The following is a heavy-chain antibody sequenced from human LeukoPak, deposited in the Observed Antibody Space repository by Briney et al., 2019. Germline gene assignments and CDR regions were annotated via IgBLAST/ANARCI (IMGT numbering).Heavy chain of an antibody. D-gene: IGHD3-10*01. CDR3: ARSYGSGSYYNDY. V-gene: IGHV4-31*03. J-gene: IGHJ4*02. Sequence: SETLSLTCTVSGGSISSGGYYWSWIRQHPGEGLEWIGYIYYSGSTYYNPSLKSRVTISVDTSKNQFSLKLSSVTAADTAVYYCARSYGSGSYYNDYWGQGTLVTVSS. CDR2: IYYSGST. CDR1: GGSISSGGYY.